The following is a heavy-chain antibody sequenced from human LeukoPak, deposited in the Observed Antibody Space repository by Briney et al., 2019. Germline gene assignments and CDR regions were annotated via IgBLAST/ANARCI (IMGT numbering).Heavy chain of an antibody. CDR3: ARGLPGIVVAGSSGGFDH. V-gene: IGHV4-31*03. CDR1: GDSISSGSHY. D-gene: IGHD6-19*01. CDR2: IYYSGSA. Sequence: SETLSLTCTVSGDSISSGSHYWSWIRQHPGKGLEWIGYIYYSGSAYYNPSPKSRVTISVDTSKNQFSLKLSSVTAADTAVYFCARGLPGIVVAGSSGGFDHWGQGTLVTVSS. J-gene: IGHJ4*02.